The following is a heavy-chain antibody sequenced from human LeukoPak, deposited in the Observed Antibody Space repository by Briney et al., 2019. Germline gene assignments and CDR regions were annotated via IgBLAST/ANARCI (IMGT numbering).Heavy chain of an antibody. CDR2: IYYSGST. V-gene: IGHV4-39*01. D-gene: IGHD1-26*01. CDR3: ARHALGAANFDY. Sequence: SETLSLTCTVSGDSISSSSYYWGWIRQPPGKGLEWIGCIYYSGSTYYNPSLKSRVTISVDTSRSQFSLKLSSVTAADTAVYYCARHALGAANFDYWGQGTLATVSS. CDR1: GDSISSSSYY. J-gene: IGHJ4*02.